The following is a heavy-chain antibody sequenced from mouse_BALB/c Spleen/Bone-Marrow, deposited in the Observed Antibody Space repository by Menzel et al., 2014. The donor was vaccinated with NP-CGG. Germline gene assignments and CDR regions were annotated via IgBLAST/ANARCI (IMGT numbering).Heavy chain of an antibody. D-gene: IGHD4-1*01. Sequence: QVQLQQPGAELVRPGASVTLSCRASGYTFTDYEMHWVKQTPVHGLEWIGAIDPETGGTAYNQKFKGKVTLTADKSSSTAYMELRSLTSEDSAVYYCTRRTGDPYWGQGTLVTVSA. CDR3: TRRTGDPY. V-gene: IGHV1-15*01. CDR2: IDPETGGT. J-gene: IGHJ3*01. CDR1: GYTFTDYE.